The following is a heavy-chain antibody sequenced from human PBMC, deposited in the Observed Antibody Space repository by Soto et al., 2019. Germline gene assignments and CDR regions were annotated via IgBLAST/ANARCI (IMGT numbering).Heavy chain of an antibody. V-gene: IGHV3-23*01. J-gene: IGHJ4*02. D-gene: IGHD1-26*01. CDR3: AKRRGAGGNFDC. CDR2: VSIGGST. CDR1: GFTFSSYA. Sequence: GGSLRLSCAASGFTFSSYAMGWVRQGPGKGLEWVAVVSIGGSTHYADSVRGRFTISRDNSKNTLSLQMNSLTAEDTAVYFCAKRRGAGGNFDCWGQGDLVTVSS.